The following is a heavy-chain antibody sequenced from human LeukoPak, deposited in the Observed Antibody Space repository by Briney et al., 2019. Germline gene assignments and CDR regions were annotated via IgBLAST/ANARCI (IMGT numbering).Heavy chain of an antibody. J-gene: IGHJ6*03. V-gene: IGHV1-69*06. Sequence: PKASVKVSCTASGGTFSSYAISWVRQAPGQGLEWMGGIIPIFGTANYAQKFQGRVTITADKSTSTAYMELSSLRSEDTAVYYCASATAGDTLYYYYMDVWGKGTTVTVSS. CDR3: ASATAGDTLYYYYMDV. CDR2: IIPIFGTA. D-gene: IGHD7-27*01. CDR1: GGTFSSYA.